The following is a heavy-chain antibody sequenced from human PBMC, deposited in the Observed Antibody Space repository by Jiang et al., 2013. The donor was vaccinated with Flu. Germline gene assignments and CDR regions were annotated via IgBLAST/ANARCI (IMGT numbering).Heavy chain of an antibody. CDR3: AMLDSSGYPFYGAFDI. CDR1: GYTFTSYY. Sequence: GAEVKKPGASVKVSCKASGYTFTSYYMHWVRQAPGQGLEWMGIINPSGGSTSYAQKFQGRVTMTRDTSTSTVYMELSSLRSEDTAVYYCAMLDSSGYPFYGAFDIWGQGTMVTVSS. D-gene: IGHD3-22*01. CDR2: INPSGGST. J-gene: IGHJ3*02. V-gene: IGHV1-46*01.